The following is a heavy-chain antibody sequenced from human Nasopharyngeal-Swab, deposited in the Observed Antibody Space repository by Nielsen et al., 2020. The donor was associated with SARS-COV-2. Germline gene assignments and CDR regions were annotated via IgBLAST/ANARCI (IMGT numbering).Heavy chain of an antibody. CDR3: ARMTTVTILDY. V-gene: IGHV2-5*02. Sequence: SGPTLAKPTHILTLTRYFSGFPLTTSAVGVAWIRQPPGKALEWLALIYWDDDKRYSPSLKSRLTITKDTSKNQVVLTMTNMNPVDTATYYCARMTTVTILDYWGQGTLVTVSS. D-gene: IGHD4-17*01. CDR1: GFPLTTSAVG. CDR2: IYWDDDK. J-gene: IGHJ4*02.